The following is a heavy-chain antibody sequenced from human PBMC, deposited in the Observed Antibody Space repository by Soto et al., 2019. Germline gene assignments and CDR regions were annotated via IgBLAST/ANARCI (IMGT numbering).Heavy chain of an antibody. Sequence: QVQLQESGPGLVKPSETLSLTCTVSGGSITSYYWSWIRQPPGKGLAWIGHIYYSGSTNYNPSLKSRVTISVDTSKNQFSLRLSSVTAADTAVYYCAKFGSGWTGGTDYWGQGTLVTVSS. J-gene: IGHJ4*02. CDR1: GGSITSYY. D-gene: IGHD6-19*01. V-gene: IGHV4-59*01. CDR3: AKFGSGWTGGTDY. CDR2: IYYSGST.